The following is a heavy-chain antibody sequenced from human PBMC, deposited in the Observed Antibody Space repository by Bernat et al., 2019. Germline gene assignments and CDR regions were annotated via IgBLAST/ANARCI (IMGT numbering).Heavy chain of an antibody. D-gene: IGHD2-2*01. CDR3: ASPYCSSTSCYNDAFDI. CDR2: LIPILGIA. Sequence: QVQLVQSGAEVKKPGSSVKVSCKASGGTFSSYAISWVRQAPGQGLEWMGRLIPILGIANYAQKFQGRVTITADKTTSTAYMELSSLRSEDTAVYYCASPYCSSTSCYNDAFDIWGQGTMVTVSS. J-gene: IGHJ3*02. V-gene: IGHV1-69*04. CDR1: GGTFSSYA.